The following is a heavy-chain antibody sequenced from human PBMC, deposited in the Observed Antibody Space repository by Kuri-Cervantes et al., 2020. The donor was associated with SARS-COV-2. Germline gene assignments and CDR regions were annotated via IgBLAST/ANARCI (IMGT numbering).Heavy chain of an antibody. J-gene: IGHJ5*02. V-gene: IGHV4-30-2*01. CDR3: ARDRGAYCGSTSCYFGWFDP. D-gene: IGHD2-2*01. CDR1: GGSISSGGYY. CDR2: IYHSGST. Sequence: SETLSLTCTVSGGSISSGGYYWSWIRQPPGKGLEWIGYIYHSGSTYYNPSLKSRVTISVDRSKNQFSLKLSSVTAADTAVYYCARDRGAYCGSTSCYFGWFDPWGQGTLVTVSS.